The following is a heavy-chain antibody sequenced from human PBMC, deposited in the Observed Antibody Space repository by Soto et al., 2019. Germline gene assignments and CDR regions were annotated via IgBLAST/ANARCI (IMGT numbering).Heavy chain of an antibody. CDR3: AKDTGPN. CDR1: GFTVSSYG. Sequence: PRLSCAASGFTVSSYGMHWVRQAPCKGLEWVAVISYDGINKYYADSVKGRFTISRDNSKNTLSLQMNSLRAEDTAFYYCAKDTGPNWGQGTLVTVSS. J-gene: IGHJ4*02. CDR2: ISYDGINK. V-gene: IGHV3-30*18.